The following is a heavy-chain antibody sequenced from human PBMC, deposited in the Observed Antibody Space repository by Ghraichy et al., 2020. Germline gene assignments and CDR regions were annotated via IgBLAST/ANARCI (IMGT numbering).Heavy chain of an antibody. Sequence: SETLSLTCTVSGGAISSNSCKWGWVRQPPGKGLEWIGTINYSGTTYYNPSLKSRVSISADTSKNQFSLKLSSVTAADTALYYCARHWDRWGQGILVTVSS. CDR1: GGAISSNSCK. V-gene: IGHV4-39*01. CDR3: ARHWDR. J-gene: IGHJ5*02. CDR2: INYSGTT.